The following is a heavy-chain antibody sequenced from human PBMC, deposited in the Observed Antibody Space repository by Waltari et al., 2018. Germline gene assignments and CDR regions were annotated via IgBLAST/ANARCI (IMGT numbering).Heavy chain of an antibody. CDR1: GFTFSSYA. D-gene: IGHD3-9*01. V-gene: IGHV3-23*01. Sequence: EVQLLESGGGLVQPGGSLRLSCAASGFTFSSYAMSWVRQAPGKGLGWVSAISGSGGSTYYADSVKGRFTISRDNSKNTLYLQMNSLRAEDTVVYYCAKDSRNYDILTGPEEDAFDIWGQGTMVTVSS. CDR3: AKDSRNYDILTGPEEDAFDI. J-gene: IGHJ3*02. CDR2: ISGSGGST.